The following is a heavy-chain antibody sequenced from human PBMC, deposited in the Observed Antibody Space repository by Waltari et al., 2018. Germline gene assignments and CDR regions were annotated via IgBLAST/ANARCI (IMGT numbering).Heavy chain of an antibody. D-gene: IGHD3-10*01. CDR2: INPNSGDT. CDR3: ASQTGTGWVEYFQH. V-gene: IGHV1-2*02. CDR1: GYTFTGYY. Sequence: QVQLVQSGAEVKKPGASVKVSCKASGYTFTGYYMHWVRQAPGQGLEWMGWINPNSGDTNYVQKFQGRVTMTRDTSISTAYMELSRLRSDDTAVYYCASQTGTGWVEYFQHWGQGTLVTVSS. J-gene: IGHJ1*01.